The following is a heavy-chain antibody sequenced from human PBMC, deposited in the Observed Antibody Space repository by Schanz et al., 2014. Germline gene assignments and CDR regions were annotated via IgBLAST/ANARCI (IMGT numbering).Heavy chain of an antibody. CDR1: GYTFTGYY. CDR2: INPNSGGT. V-gene: IGHV1-2*06. D-gene: IGHD3-3*01. CDR3: ARGTRVRTTDFWSGLYYFDY. J-gene: IGHJ4*02. Sequence: QVQLVESGSELKKPGASVKVSCKASGYTFTGYYMHWVRQAPGQGLEWMGRINPNSGGTNYAQKFQGRVTMTRDTSISTAYMELSSLRSEDTAVYYCARGTRVRTTDFWSGLYYFDYWGQGTLVTVSS.